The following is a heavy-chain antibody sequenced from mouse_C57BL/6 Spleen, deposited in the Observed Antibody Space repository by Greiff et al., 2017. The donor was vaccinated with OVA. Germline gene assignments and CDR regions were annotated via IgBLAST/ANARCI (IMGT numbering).Heavy chain of an antibody. J-gene: IGHJ3*01. Sequence: VQLQQSVAELVRPGASVKLSCTASGFTIKNTYLHWVKQRPEQGLEWIGRIDPANGNTKYAPKFQGKATITADTSSNTAYLQLSSLTSEDTAIFYCARVGDIYSNFECADWGKGPLVTVSA. D-gene: IGHD2-5*01. CDR3: ARVGDIYSNFECAD. CDR2: IDPANGNT. V-gene: IGHV14-3*01. CDR1: GFTIKNTY.